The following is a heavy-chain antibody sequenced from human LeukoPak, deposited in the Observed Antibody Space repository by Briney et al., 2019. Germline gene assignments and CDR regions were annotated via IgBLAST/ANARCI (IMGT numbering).Heavy chain of an antibody. CDR3: AKDGLRFLEWYLGYFDL. CDR2: ISGSGGST. J-gene: IGHJ2*01. V-gene: IGHV3-23*01. CDR1: GFTFSSYA. Sequence: GGSLRLSCAASGFTFSSYAMSWVCQTPGKGLEWVSSISGSGGSTNYADSVTGRFTISRGNSNNTLYLQMNSLRADDTAVYYCAKDGLRFLEWYLGYFDLWGRGTLVTVSS. D-gene: IGHD3-3*01.